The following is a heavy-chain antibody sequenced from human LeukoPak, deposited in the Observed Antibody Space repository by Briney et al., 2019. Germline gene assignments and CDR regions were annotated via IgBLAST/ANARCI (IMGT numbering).Heavy chain of an antibody. D-gene: IGHD3-9*01. V-gene: IGHV3-48*03. CDR1: GFTFSSYE. J-gene: IGHJ4*02. CDR2: ISSSGSTI. Sequence: GGSLSLSCAASGFTFSSYEMNWVRQAPGKGLEWVSYISSSGSTIYYADSVKGRFTISRDNAKNSLYLQMNSLRAEDTAVYYCARVYYDILTGYRLVDYWGQGTLVTVSS. CDR3: ARVYYDILTGYRLVDY.